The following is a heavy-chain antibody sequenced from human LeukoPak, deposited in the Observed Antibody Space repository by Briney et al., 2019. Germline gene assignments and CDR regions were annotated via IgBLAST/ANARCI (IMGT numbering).Heavy chain of an antibody. CDR3: ARDQDYDFWSGYPTFGAFDI. CDR1: GFTFSSYW. Sequence: GGSLRLSCAASGFTFSSYWMHWVRQAPGKGLVWVSRINSDGSSTSYADSVKGRFTISRDNAKNTLYLQMNSLRAEDTAVYYCARDQDYDFWSGYPTFGAFDIWGQGTMVTVSS. J-gene: IGHJ3*02. D-gene: IGHD3-3*01. CDR2: INSDGSST. V-gene: IGHV3-74*01.